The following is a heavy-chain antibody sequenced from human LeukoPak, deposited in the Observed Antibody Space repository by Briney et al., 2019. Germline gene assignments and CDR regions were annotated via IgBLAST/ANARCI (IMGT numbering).Heavy chain of an antibody. CDR2: INGYNGKT. CDR1: GYNFTNYG. V-gene: IGHV1-18*04. CDR3: ARDGFFGYYHGSDGMDV. Sequence: GASVKVSCKASGYNFTNYGLSWVRQAPGEGLEWMGWINGYNGKTKYAQNFQGRVTMTTDTSTSTAYMELRSLRSDDTTVYYCARDGFFGYYHGSDGMDVWGRGTTVTVSS. J-gene: IGHJ6*02. D-gene: IGHD3-10*01.